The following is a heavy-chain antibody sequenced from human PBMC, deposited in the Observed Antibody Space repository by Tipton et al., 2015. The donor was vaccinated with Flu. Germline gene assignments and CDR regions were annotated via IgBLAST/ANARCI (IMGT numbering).Heavy chain of an antibody. CDR3: ARVASGYNFFDF. CDR1: GYTFTGNY. D-gene: IGHD5-24*01. Sequence: QLVQSGAEVKKPGASVKVSCKASGYTFTGNYMHWVRQAPGQGLEWMGRINPDSGGTNNAQKFQGRITMTRDTSINTAYMELSRLRSDDTAVYYCARVASGYNFFDFWGQGTQVTVSS. CDR2: INPDSGGT. V-gene: IGHV1-2*06. J-gene: IGHJ4*02.